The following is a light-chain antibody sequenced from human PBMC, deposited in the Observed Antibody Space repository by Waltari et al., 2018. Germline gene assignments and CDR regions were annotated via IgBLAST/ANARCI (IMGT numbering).Light chain of an antibody. CDR3: QQYYSTPPT. CDR1: QSVLYSSNNKNY. J-gene: IGKJ2*01. CDR2: WAS. V-gene: IGKV4-1*01. Sequence: DIVMTQSPDSLAVSLGERATINCKSSQSVLYSSNNKNYLAWYQQKPGQPPKLLIYWASTLESGVPDRCSGSGSGTDFTLTISSLQAEDVAVYYCQQYYSTPPTFGQGTKLEIK.